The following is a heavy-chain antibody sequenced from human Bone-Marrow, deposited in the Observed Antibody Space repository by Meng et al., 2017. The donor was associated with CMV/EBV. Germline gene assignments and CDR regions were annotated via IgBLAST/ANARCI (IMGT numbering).Heavy chain of an antibody. Sequence: SLKISCAASGFTFSSYAMSWVRQAPGKGLEWVSGISWNSGSIGYADSVKGRFTISRDNAKNSLYLQMNSLRAEDMALYYCAKAGVGVTYFDYWGQGTLVTVSS. V-gene: IGHV3-9*03. D-gene: IGHD1-26*01. J-gene: IGHJ4*02. CDR1: GFTFSSYA. CDR3: AKAGVGVTYFDY. CDR2: ISWNSGSI.